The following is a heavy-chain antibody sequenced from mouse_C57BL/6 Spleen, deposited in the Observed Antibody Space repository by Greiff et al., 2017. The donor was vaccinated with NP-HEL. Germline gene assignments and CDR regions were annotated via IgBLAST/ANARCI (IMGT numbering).Heavy chain of an antibody. Sequence: EVKLMESGGGLVKPGGSLKLSCAASGFTFSSYAMSWVRQTPEKRLEWVATISDGGSYTYYPDNVKGRFTISRDNAKNNLYLQMSHLKSEDTAMYYGARAGSSPFAYWGQGTLVTVSA. CDR2: ISDGGSYT. CDR1: GFTFSSYA. D-gene: IGHD1-1*01. V-gene: IGHV5-4*03. CDR3: ARAGSSPFAY. J-gene: IGHJ3*01.